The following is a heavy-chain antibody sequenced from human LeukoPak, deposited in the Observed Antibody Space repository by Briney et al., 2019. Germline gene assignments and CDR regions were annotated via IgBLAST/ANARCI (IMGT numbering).Heavy chain of an antibody. CDR3: ARDQWGWLDY. D-gene: IGHD2-8*01. CDR1: GGSISSSSYY. CDR2: IYYSGST. Sequence: SETLSLTCTVSGGSISSSSYYWGWIRQPPGRGLEWIGSIYYSGSTYYNPSLKSRVTISVDTSKNQFSLKLTSVTAADTAVYYCARDQWGWLDYWGQGTLVTVSS. J-gene: IGHJ4*02. V-gene: IGHV4-39*02.